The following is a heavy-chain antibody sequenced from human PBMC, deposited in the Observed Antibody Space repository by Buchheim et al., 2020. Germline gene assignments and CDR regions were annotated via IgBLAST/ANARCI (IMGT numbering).Heavy chain of an antibody. J-gene: IGHJ6*02. CDR3: ARSGPAAIWEDYYYYGMDV. CDR1: GGSISSYY. V-gene: IGHV4-59*01. CDR2: IYYSGST. D-gene: IGHD2-2*02. Sequence: QVQLQESGPGLVKPSETLSLTCTVSGGSISSYYWSWIRQPPGKGLEWIGYIYYSGSTNYNPSLKSRVTISVDTSKNQVSLKLSSVTAADTAVYYCARSGPAAIWEDYYYYGMDVWGQGTT.